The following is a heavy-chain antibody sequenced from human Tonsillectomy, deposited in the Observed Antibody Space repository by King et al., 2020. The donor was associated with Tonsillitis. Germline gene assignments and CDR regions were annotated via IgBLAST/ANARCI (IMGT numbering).Heavy chain of an antibody. J-gene: IGHJ4*02. D-gene: IGHD2-2*01. Sequence: QLQESGPGLVKPSQTLSLTCKVSGGSISSGAYYWSWIRQHPVQGLEWIGYIYNSGSTFYNPSLESRVSMSLDTSKNQFSLKLSSLTAADTAVYYCAGCSISSCCYFDYWGQGTLVTVSS. CDR2: IYNSGST. CDR3: AGCSISSCCYFDY. CDR1: GGSISSGAYY. V-gene: IGHV4-31*03.